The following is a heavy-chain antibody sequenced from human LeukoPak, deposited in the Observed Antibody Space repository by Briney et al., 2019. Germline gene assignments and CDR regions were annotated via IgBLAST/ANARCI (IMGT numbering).Heavy chain of an antibody. CDR3: ARDRIAARSRTRSHMHAFDI. Sequence: ASVKVSCKASGYIFTTYYMHWVRQVPGQGLEWMGVINPSGGTTSYAQKFQGRVTITTDESTSTAYMELSSLRSEDTAVYYCARDRIAARSRTRSHMHAFDIWGQGTMVTVSS. CDR2: INPSGGTT. D-gene: IGHD6-6*01. V-gene: IGHV1-46*01. J-gene: IGHJ3*02. CDR1: GYIFTTYY.